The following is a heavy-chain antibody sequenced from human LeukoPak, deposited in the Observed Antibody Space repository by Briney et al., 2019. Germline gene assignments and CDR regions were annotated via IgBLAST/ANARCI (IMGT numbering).Heavy chain of an antibody. V-gene: IGHV3-23*01. Sequence: GGSLRLSCATSGFTFSSYAMSWVRQAPGKGLEWVSAISGSGGSTYYADSVKGRFTISRDNSKNTLYLQMNSLRAEDTAVYYCAKDRFGGSRVGYYFDYWGQGTLVTVSS. J-gene: IGHJ4*02. CDR3: AKDRFGGSRVGYYFDY. CDR1: GFTFSSYA. CDR2: ISGSGGST. D-gene: IGHD1-26*01.